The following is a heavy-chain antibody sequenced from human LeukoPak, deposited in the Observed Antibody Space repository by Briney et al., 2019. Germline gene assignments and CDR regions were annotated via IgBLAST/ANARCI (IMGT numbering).Heavy chain of an antibody. CDR3: ARFMPKSYGSGSYYFDY. V-gene: IGHV4-34*01. Sequence: SETLSLTCAVYGGSFRGYYWSWIRQPPGKGLEWIGEINHSGSTNYNPSLKSRVTISVDTSKNQFSLKLSSVTAADTAVYYCARFMPKSYGSGSYYFDYWGQGTLVTVSS. CDR1: GGSFRGYY. J-gene: IGHJ4*02. D-gene: IGHD3-10*01. CDR2: INHSGST.